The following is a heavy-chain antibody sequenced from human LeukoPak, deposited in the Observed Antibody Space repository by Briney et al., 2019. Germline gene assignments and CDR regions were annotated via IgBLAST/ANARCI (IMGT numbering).Heavy chain of an antibody. Sequence: PSETLSLTCTVSGGSISSYYWSWIRQPPGKGLEWIGYIYYSGSTNYNTSLKSRVTISADTSKNPFSLKLSSVTAAETAVYYCARRYDSSGDEAFDIWGQGTMVTVSS. V-gene: IGHV4-59*01. CDR2: IYYSGST. D-gene: IGHD3-22*01. CDR1: GGSISSYY. CDR3: ARRYDSSGDEAFDI. J-gene: IGHJ3*02.